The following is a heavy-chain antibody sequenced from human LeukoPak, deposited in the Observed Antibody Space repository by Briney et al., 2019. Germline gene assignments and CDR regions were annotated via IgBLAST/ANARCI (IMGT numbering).Heavy chain of an antibody. CDR3: AGRLWRRDGYNLSAFDI. V-gene: IGHV4-59*01. D-gene: IGHD5-24*01. CDR1: GGSSSIYY. J-gene: IGHJ3*02. CDR2: IYYSGST. Sequence: SETLSLTCTVSGGSSSIYYWNGIRQPPGKGLEWIGYIYYSGSTNYNPSLKSRVTISVDTSKNQFSLKLSSVTAADTAAYYCAGRLWRRDGYNLSAFDIWGQGTMVTVSS.